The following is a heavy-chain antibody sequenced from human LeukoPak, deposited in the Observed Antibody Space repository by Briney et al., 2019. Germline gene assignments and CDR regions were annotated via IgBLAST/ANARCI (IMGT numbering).Heavy chain of an antibody. Sequence: GGSLRLSCAASGFTFSSYTMNWARQALGQGLEWVSTISDPHSGSETHYADSVQGRFTISRDDSQNMVYLQMDSLRAEDTAVYYCTTRLRNHFDYWGQGTQVTVSS. CDR1: GFTFSSYT. D-gene: IGHD5-12*01. CDR2: ISDPHSGSET. J-gene: IGHJ4*02. CDR3: TTRLRNHFDY. V-gene: IGHV3-23*01.